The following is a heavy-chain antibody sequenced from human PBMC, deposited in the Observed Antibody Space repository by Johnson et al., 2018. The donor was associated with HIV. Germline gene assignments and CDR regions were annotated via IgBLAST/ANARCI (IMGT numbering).Heavy chain of an antibody. J-gene: IGHJ3*02. Sequence: DSVKGRFTISRDNSKNTLYLQMNSLRAEDTAVYYCAKESAFDIWGQGTMVTVSS. V-gene: IGHV3-30*02. CDR3: AKESAFDI.